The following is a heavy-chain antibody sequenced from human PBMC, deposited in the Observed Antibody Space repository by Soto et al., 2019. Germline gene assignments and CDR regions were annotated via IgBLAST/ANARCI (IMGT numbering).Heavy chain of an antibody. V-gene: IGHV1-18*04. CDR3: ARDVGYSYGYGYGY. J-gene: IGHJ4*02. CDR2: ISTSNGDT. CDR1: GYTFTANG. D-gene: IGHD5-18*01. Sequence: QVQLVQSGGEVKKPGASVTISCKASGYTFTANGVSWVRQAPGHGLEWIGWISTSNGDTNYAHSLPGRVTMTTDTSTSTAYLEVRSLRSDDTAVYWCARDVGYSYGYGYGYWGQGTLVTVSS.